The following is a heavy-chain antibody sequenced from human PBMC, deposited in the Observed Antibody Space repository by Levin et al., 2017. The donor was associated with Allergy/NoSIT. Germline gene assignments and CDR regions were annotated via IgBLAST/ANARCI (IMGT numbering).Heavy chain of an antibody. CDR1: DGSITSSNW. CDR3: ASVPLRYNWNTRDY. J-gene: IGHJ4*02. V-gene: IGHV4-4*02. D-gene: IGHD1-1*01. Sequence: SQTLSLTCIVSDGSITSSNWWSWVRQPPGKRLEWIGEIYHGGNTNYNPSLKSRVTMSVDTSNNQFSLRLSSVTAADTAVYYCASVPLRYNWNTRDYWGQGILVTVSS. CDR2: IYHGGNT.